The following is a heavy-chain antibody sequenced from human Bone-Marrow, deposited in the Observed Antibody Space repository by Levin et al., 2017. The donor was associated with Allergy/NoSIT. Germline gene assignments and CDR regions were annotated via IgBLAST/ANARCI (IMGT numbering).Heavy chain of an antibody. CDR2: IYSRGGT. D-gene: IGHD3-16*01. Sequence: AASVKVSCAASGFTVSNNYMSWVRQAPGKGLEWVSLIYSRGGTNYADSVKGRFTISRDSSKNTLYLQMNSLRAADTAVYYCTGGPSGVRSWGQGTLVTVSS. CDR1: GFTVSNNY. CDR3: TGGPSGVRS. V-gene: IGHV3-53*01. J-gene: IGHJ4*02.